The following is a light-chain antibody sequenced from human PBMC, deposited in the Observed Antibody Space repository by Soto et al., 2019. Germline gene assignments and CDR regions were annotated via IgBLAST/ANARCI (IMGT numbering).Light chain of an antibody. CDR1: QDISNY. V-gene: IGKV1-33*01. J-gene: IGKJ3*01. Sequence: DIQMTQSPSSLSASVGDRVTITCQASQDISNYLNWYQQKPGKAPKLLIYDASNLETGVPSRFSGSRSGTDFNLTISSLQPEDIATYSCQQYDNLPPFTFGPGTKVDIK. CDR2: DAS. CDR3: QQYDNLPPFT.